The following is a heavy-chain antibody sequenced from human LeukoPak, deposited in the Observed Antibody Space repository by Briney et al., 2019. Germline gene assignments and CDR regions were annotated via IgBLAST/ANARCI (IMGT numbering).Heavy chain of an antibody. V-gene: IGHV4-59*01. CDR3: ASIAAAGTIDP. CDR2: IYYSGST. J-gene: IGHJ5*02. D-gene: IGHD6-13*01. CDR1: GGSISSYY. Sequence: PSETLSLTCTVSGGSISSYYWSWIRQPPGKGLEWIGYIYYSGSTNYNPSLKSRVTISVDTSKNQFSLKLSSVTAADTAVYYCASIAAAGTIDPWGQGTLVTVSS.